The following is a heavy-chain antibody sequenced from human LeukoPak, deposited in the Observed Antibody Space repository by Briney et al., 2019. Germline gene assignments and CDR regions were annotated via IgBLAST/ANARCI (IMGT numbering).Heavy chain of an antibody. CDR2: IYTSGST. D-gene: IGHD1-7*01. Sequence: PSETLSLTCTVSGGSISSGSYYWSCIRQPAGKGLEWIGRIYTSGSTNYNPSLKSRVTISVDTSKNQFSLKLSSVTAADTAVYYCASGSRNYYYFDYWGQGTLVTVSS. V-gene: IGHV4-61*02. J-gene: IGHJ4*02. CDR3: ASGSRNYYYFDY. CDR1: GGSISSGSYY.